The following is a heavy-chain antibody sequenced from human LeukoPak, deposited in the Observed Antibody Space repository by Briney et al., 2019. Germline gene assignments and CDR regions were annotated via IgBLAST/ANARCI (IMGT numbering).Heavy chain of an antibody. CDR1: GYTFTCYG. CDR2: ISAYNGNT. CDR3: AREQLYCSGGSCYSVSDY. J-gene: IGHJ4*02. Sequence: ASVKVSCKASGYTFTCYGISWVRQAPGQGLEWMGWISAYNGNTNYAQKLQGRVTMTTDTSTSTAYMELRSLRSDDTAVYYCAREQLYCSGGSCYSVSDYWGQGTLVTVSS. V-gene: IGHV1-18*01. D-gene: IGHD2-15*01.